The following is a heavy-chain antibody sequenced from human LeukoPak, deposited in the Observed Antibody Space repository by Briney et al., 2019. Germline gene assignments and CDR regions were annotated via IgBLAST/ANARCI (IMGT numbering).Heavy chain of an antibody. CDR1: GGTFSSYA. CDR3: ARALRIAARPEYYYYMDV. D-gene: IGHD6-6*01. V-gene: IGHV1-69*05. Sequence: SVKVSCKASGGTFSSYAISWVRQAPGQGLEWMGGIIPIFGTANYAQKFQGRVTITTDESTSTAYVELSSLRSEDTAVYYCARALRIAARPEYYYYMDVWGKGTTVTVSS. CDR2: IIPIFGTA. J-gene: IGHJ6*03.